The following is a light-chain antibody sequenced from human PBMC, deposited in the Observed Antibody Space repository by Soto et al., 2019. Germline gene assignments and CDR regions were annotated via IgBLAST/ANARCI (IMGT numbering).Light chain of an antibody. CDR3: CSYTGSSKV. CDR2: EVG. J-gene: IGLJ3*02. CDR1: SSDVGNYNY. V-gene: IGLV2-23*02. Sequence: QSALTQPASVSGSPGQSITISCTGSSSDVGNYNYDSWYRQDPGKAPQLMIYEVGKRPSGVSNRFSGSKSGNTASLTISGLQAEDEADYYCCSYTGSSKVFGGGTKLTVL.